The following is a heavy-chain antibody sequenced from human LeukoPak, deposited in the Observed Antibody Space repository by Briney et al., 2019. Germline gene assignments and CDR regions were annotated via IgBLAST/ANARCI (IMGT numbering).Heavy chain of an antibody. CDR3: ARETPSRYFDY. CDR1: GYTLTSYD. J-gene: IGHJ4*02. V-gene: IGHV1-8*01. D-gene: IGHD4-23*01. Sequence: GASVKVSCKASGYTLTSYDVNWVRQATGQGLEWMRWMNPNSGRTGYARKFQGRVTITRYTSISTAYMELSSLRSEDTAVYFCARETPSRYFDYWGQGTPVTVSS. CDR2: MNPNSGRT.